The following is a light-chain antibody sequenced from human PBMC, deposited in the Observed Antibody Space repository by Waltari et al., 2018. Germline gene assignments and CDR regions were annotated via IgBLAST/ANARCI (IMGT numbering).Light chain of an antibody. CDR1: TTARTR. CDR3: QVWDSNNDHWV. V-gene: IGLV3-21*04. Sequence: SYVVTQAPSVSVAPGTTARITCGGTTTARTRANWYRQKPGQPPVLGMYYDKDRPSGIPGRFSGSNSGNTATLIISRVEAGDEADYYCQVWDSNNDHWVFGGGTRLTV. CDR2: YDK. J-gene: IGLJ3*02.